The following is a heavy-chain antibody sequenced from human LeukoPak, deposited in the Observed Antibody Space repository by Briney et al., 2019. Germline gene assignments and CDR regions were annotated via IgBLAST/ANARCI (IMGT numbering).Heavy chain of an antibody. CDR3: ASTSHRDGYNEPYYFDY. CDR2: ITPSDGA. V-gene: IGHV1-2*02. CDR1: GYTFTAYA. D-gene: IGHD5-24*01. Sequence: VASVKVSCKSSGYTFTAYAMHWVRQAPGQGLEWMGWITPSDGANYAQKFQGRVTMTRDTSMSTAYMELASLRSDDTAVYYCASTSHRDGYNEPYYFDYWGQGTLVTVSS. J-gene: IGHJ4*02.